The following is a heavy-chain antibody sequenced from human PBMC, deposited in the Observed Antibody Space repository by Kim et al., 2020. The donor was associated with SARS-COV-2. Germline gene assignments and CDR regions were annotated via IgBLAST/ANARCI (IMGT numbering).Heavy chain of an antibody. V-gene: IGHV3-43*01. Sequence: KGRFTISRDNSKNSLYLQMNSLRTEDTALYYCAKEYIIWFGELVSYGMDVWGQGTTVTVSS. D-gene: IGHD3-10*01. CDR3: AKEYIIWFGELVSYGMDV. J-gene: IGHJ6*02.